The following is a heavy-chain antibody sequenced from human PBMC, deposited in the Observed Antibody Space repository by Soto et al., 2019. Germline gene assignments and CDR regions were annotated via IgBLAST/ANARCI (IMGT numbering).Heavy chain of an antibody. CDR3: ARDPGGKMDWFDP. V-gene: IGHV1-69*13. CDR2: IIPIFGTA. J-gene: IGHJ5*02. D-gene: IGHD3-16*01. Sequence: GASVKVSCKASGGTFSSYAISWVRQAPGQGLEWMGGIIPIFGTANYAQKFQGRVTITADESTSTAYMELSSLRSEDTAVYYCARDPGGKMDWFDPWGQGTLVTVSS. CDR1: GGTFSSYA.